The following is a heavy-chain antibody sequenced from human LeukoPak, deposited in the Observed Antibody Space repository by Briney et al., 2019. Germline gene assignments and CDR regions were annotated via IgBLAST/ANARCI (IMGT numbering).Heavy chain of an antibody. CDR3: ARVSPAVGAFDI. CDR2: FYYSGSN. V-gene: IGHV4-59*01. J-gene: IGHJ3*02. CDR1: GGSISSYY. D-gene: IGHD6-13*01. Sequence: SETLSLTCTVSGGSISSYYWSCIRQPPGNGLEWIGYFYYSGSNNFNPSLKSRVTISGDTSKNQFSLKLSSVTAADTAIYYCARVSPAVGAFDIWGRGTMVTVSS.